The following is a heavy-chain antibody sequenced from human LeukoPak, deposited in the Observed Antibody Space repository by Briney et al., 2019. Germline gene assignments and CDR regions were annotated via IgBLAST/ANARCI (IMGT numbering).Heavy chain of an antibody. CDR3: ARELTVTTWYAFDI. CDR1: GDSISSSSYY. Sequence: SETLSLTCTVSGDSISSSSYYWGWIRQPPGKGLEWIGIIYYSGSTNYNPSLKSRVTMSVDTPKNQFPLKLSSVTAADTAVYYCARELTVTTWYAFDIWGQGTMVTVSS. V-gene: IGHV4-39*06. J-gene: IGHJ3*02. D-gene: IGHD4-17*01. CDR2: IYYSGST.